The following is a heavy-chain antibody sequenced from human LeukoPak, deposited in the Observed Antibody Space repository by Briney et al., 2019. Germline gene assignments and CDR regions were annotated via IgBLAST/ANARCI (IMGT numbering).Heavy chain of an antibody. Sequence: SVNVSCKASGGTFSSYAISWVRQAPGQGLEWMGGIIPIFGTANYAQKFQGRVTITADESTSTAYMELSSLRSEDTAVYYCARSPYGDYAGAWEYWGQGTLVTVSS. CDR1: GGTFSSYA. CDR3: ARSPYGDYAGAWEY. CDR2: IIPIFGTA. V-gene: IGHV1-69*13. J-gene: IGHJ4*02. D-gene: IGHD4-17*01.